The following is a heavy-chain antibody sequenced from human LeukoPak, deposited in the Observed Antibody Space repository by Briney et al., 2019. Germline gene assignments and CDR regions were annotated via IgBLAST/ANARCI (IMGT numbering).Heavy chain of an antibody. CDR2: IHYSGNT. D-gene: IGHD5-24*01. CDR3: ARAVPISSPTTSLPYYFDS. CDR1: GGSITRGGYF. Sequence: SESLSLTCTLSGGSITRGGYFWGWVRHPPGKGLEWIGSIHYSGNTYNNPSLESQVTISLDTSQNQFSLKLSSVTAADTAVYSCARAVPISSPTTSLPYYFDSWGQGTLVTVSS. J-gene: IGHJ4*02. V-gene: IGHV4-39*07.